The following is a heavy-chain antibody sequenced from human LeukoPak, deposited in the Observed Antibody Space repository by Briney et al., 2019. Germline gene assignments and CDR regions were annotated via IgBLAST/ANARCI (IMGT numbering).Heavy chain of an antibody. V-gene: IGHV3-9*01. J-gene: IGHJ4*02. Sequence: GRSLRLSCAASGFTFDDYAMHWVRQAPGKGLEWVSGISWNSGSIGYADSVKGRFTISRDNAKNSLYLQMNSLRAEDTALYYCAKGRHSSGWYSSVLDYWGQGTLVTVSS. CDR3: AKGRHSSGWYSSVLDY. CDR2: ISWNSGSI. D-gene: IGHD6-19*01. CDR1: GFTFDDYA.